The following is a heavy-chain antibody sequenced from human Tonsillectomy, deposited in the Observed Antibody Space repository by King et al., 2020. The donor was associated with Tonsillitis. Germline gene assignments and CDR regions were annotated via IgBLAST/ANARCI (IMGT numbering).Heavy chain of an antibody. D-gene: IGHD3-22*01. CDR2: IYHSGST. Sequence: VQLQESGPGLVKPSETLSLTCSVSGYSISSGYYWGWIRQPPGKGLEWIGSIYHSGSTYYNPSLKSRVTISVDTSKNQFSLKLSSVTAADTAVYYCARDQDYYHSRGSLSPFDYWGQGTLVTVSS. V-gene: IGHV4-38-2*02. CDR3: ARDQDYYHSRGSLSPFDY. CDR1: GYSISSGYY. J-gene: IGHJ4*02.